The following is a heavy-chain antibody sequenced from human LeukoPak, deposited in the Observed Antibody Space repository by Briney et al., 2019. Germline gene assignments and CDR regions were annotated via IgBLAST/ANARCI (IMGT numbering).Heavy chain of an antibody. CDR3: ARAVHYYGSGTSYYYFDY. CDR2: IYPDDSDS. CDR1: GYSFSSHW. Sequence: GESLKISCKGSGYSFSSHWIGWVRQMPGKGLEWMGIIYPDDSDSRYTPSFQGQVTISADKSISTAYLQWNSLKASDTAMYNCARAVHYYGSGTSYYYFDYWGQGTLVTVSS. J-gene: IGHJ4*02. D-gene: IGHD3-10*01. V-gene: IGHV5-51*01.